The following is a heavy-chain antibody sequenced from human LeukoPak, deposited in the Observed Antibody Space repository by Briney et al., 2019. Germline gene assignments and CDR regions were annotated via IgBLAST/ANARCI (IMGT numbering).Heavy chain of an antibody. CDR2: IYQSGST. CDR3: AREGGGYVDY. V-gene: IGHV4-38-2*02. Sequence: SETLPLTCSVSGYSISSGYYWGWIRQPPGKGLEWIGSIYQSGSTYYNPSLKSRVIMSVDTSKNQFSLKLSSVTAADTAVYYCAREGGGYVDYWGQGTLVTVSS. CDR1: GYSISSGYY. D-gene: IGHD2-15*01. J-gene: IGHJ4*02.